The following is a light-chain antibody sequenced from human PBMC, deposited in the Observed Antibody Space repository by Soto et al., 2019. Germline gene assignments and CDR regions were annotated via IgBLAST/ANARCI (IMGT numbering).Light chain of an antibody. CDR1: QSVSSN. CDR3: QQYNNWPPLT. J-gene: IGKJ4*01. Sequence: EIVMTQSPATLSVSPGERATLSCRASQSVSSNLAWYQQKPGQAPRLLIYGASTRATGIPARFSGSGSGTEFTLTISSLQSEDFAVYYCQQYNNWPPLTFGGGPKVDMK. V-gene: IGKV3-15*01. CDR2: GAS.